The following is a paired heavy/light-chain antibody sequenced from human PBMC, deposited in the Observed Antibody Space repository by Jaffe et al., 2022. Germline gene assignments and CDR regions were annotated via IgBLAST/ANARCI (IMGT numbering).Light chain of an antibody. CDR3: CSYAGSYV. J-gene: IGLJ1*01. CDR2: DVS. CDR1: SSDVGGYNY. Sequence: QSALTQPRSVSGSPGQSVTISCTGTSSDVGGYNYVSWYQQHPGKAPKLMIYDVSKRPSGVPDRFSGSKSGNTASLTISGLQAEDEADYYCCSYAGSYVFGTGTKVTVL. V-gene: IGLV2-11*01.
Heavy chain of an antibody. D-gene: IGHD6-19*01. Sequence: EVQLVESGGGLVKPGGSLRLSCAASGFTFSNAWMSWVRQAPGKGLEWVGRIKSKTDGGTTDYAAPVKGRFTISRDDSKNTLYLQMNSLKTEDTAVYYCTLNSRRWLVGNYFDYWGQGTLVTVSS. CDR2: IKSKTDGGTT. J-gene: IGHJ4*02. CDR3: TLNSRRWLVGNYFDY. V-gene: IGHV3-15*01. CDR1: GFTFSNAW.